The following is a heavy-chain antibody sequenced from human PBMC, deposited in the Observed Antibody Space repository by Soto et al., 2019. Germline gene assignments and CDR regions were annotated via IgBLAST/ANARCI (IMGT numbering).Heavy chain of an antibody. V-gene: IGHV1-46*01. CDR2: INPSGGST. CDR3: GRAAYSSGRGGNP. D-gene: IGHD6-19*01. Sequence: ASVRVSCKTSGYSFTSCYMHWVRQAPGQGLEWMGIINPSGGSTSYAQNFQGRVTMTRDTSTSTVYMELSSLRSEDTAVYYCGRAAYSSGRGGNPWGQGTLVTVSS. CDR1: GYSFTSCY. J-gene: IGHJ5*02.